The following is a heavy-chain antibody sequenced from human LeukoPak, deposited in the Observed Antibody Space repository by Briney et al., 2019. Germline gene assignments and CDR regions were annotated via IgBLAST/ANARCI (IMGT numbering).Heavy chain of an antibody. Sequence: GGSLRLSCADSGFTFSSYAMSWVRQAPGKGLEWVSAISGSGGTTYYADSVKGRFTISRDNSKNTLYLQMNSLRAEDTAVYYCAKRREPAATKYYFDCWGQGTLVTVSS. J-gene: IGHJ4*02. CDR3: AKRREPAATKYYFDC. CDR1: GFTFSSYA. D-gene: IGHD2-2*01. V-gene: IGHV3-23*01. CDR2: ISGSGGTT.